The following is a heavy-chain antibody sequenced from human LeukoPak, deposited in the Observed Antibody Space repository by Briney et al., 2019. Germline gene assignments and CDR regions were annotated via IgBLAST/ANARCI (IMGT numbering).Heavy chain of an antibody. CDR3: ARRPRVAARRGASFPDY. V-gene: IGHV4-39*01. J-gene: IGHJ4*02. CDR2: IYYSGST. Sequence: PSETLSLTCTVSGGSISSSSYYWGWIRQPPGKGLEWIGSIYYSGSTYYNPSLKSRVSISVDTSKNQFSLKLSSVTAADTAVYYCARRPRVAARRGASFPDYWGQGTLVTVSS. CDR1: GGSISSSSYY. D-gene: IGHD6-6*01.